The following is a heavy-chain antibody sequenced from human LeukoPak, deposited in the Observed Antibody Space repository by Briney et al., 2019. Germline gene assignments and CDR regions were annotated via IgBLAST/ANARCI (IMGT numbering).Heavy chain of an antibody. Sequence: PSETLSLTCTVSGGSISSSSYYWGWIRQPPGKGLEWIGSIYYSGSTYYNPSLKSRVTISVDTSKNQFSLKLSSVTAADTAVYYCASRGISSFDYWGQGTLVTVSS. CDR1: GGSISSSSYY. CDR3: ASRGISSFDY. J-gene: IGHJ4*02. CDR2: IYYSGST. V-gene: IGHV4-39*07.